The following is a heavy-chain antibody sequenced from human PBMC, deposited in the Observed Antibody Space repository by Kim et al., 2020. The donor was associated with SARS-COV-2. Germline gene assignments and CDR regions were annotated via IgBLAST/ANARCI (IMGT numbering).Heavy chain of an antibody. Sequence: SVKLSCKASGGTFSSYAISWVRQAPGQGLEWMGGIIPIFGTANYAQKFQGRVTITADESTSTAYMELSSLRSEDTAVYYCARTGYGSGSYYPTSYYGMDVWGQGTTVTVSS. D-gene: IGHD3-10*01. V-gene: IGHV1-69*13. CDR1: GGTFSSYA. CDR3: ARTGYGSGSYYPTSYYGMDV. CDR2: IIPIFGTA. J-gene: IGHJ6*02.